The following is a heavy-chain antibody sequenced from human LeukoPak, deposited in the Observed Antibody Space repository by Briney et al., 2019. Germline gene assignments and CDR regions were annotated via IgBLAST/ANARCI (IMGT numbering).Heavy chain of an antibody. CDR1: GFTFSDYQ. Sequence: GGSLRLSCAASGFTFSDYQMSWIRQAPGKGLEWVSFITSSSSYTNYADSVKGRFTISRDNAKKSLYLQVDSLRAEDTAVYYCARTVAGRGVDYWGQGTLVTVSS. CDR2: ITSSSSYT. J-gene: IGHJ4*02. V-gene: IGHV3-11*03. D-gene: IGHD6-19*01. CDR3: ARTVAGRGVDY.